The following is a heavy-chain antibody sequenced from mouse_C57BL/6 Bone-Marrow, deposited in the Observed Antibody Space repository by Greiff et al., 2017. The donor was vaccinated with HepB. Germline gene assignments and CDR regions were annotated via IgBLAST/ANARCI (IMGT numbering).Heavy chain of an antibody. D-gene: IGHD6-1*01. CDR1: GYTFTSYW. V-gene: IGHV1-69*01. J-gene: IGHJ2*01. CDR3: ARRQPGNVDY. Sequence: QVQLQQPGAELVMPGASVKLSCKASGYTFTSYWMHWVKQRPGQGLEWIGEIDPSVSYTNYNQKFKGKSTLTVDKSSSTAYMQLSSLTSEDSAVYYCARRQPGNVDYWGQGTTLTVSS. CDR2: IDPSVSYT.